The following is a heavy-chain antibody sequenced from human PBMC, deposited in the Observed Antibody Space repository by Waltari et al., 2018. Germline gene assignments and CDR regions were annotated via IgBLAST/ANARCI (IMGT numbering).Heavy chain of an antibody. CDR2: INPDGRST. Sequence: EVQLAESGGGLVQPGGSLRLSCAASGFTLSSSWMHWVRQTPGKGLVCVSRINPDGRSTTYADSVKGRFTISRDNAKNTMYLQMNSLRADDTAVYYCARSNHYNDYWGQGTLVIVSS. J-gene: IGHJ4*02. D-gene: IGHD4-4*01. V-gene: IGHV3-74*01. CDR3: ARSNHYNDY. CDR1: GFTLSSSW.